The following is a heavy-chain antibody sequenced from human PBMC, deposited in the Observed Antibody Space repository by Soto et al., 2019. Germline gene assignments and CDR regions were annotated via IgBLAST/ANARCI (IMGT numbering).Heavy chain of an antibody. CDR1: GFTFSRYY. Sequence: PGGSLRLSCAASGFTFSRYYMNWVRQAPGKGLEWVSSISTTSTYTHYADSVKGRFTISRDNAKNSLYLQMNSLRAEDTAVYYCARLVASEAGYGMDVWGQGTTVTVSS. D-gene: IGHD2-15*01. CDR3: ARLVASEAGYGMDV. CDR2: ISTTSTYT. J-gene: IGHJ6*02. V-gene: IGHV3-21*01.